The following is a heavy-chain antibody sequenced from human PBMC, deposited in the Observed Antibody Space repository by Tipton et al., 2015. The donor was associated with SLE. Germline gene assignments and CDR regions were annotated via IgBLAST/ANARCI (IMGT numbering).Heavy chain of an antibody. J-gene: IGHJ4*02. CDR2: ISSSSSNI. Sequence: SLRLSCAASGFTSSTYSMNWVRQAPGKGLEWVSYISSSSSNIFYADSVKGRFTISRDNAKNSLYLQMNSLRAEDTAVYYCARNPGYTSSSDYWGQGTLVTVSS. D-gene: IGHD6-13*01. CDR3: ARNPGYTSSSDY. V-gene: IGHV3-48*01. CDR1: GFTSSTYS.